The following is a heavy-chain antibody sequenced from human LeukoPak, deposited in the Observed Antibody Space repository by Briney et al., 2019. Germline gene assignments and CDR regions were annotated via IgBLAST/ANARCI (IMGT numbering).Heavy chain of an antibody. CDR2: INQDGSEK. CDR1: GLTFTSYW. J-gene: IGHJ4*02. CDR3: ARHPGRGGVFDY. V-gene: IGHV3-7*02. Sequence: GGSLRLSCAASGLTFTSYWIRWVRQAPGKGLEWLANINQDGSEKYYVDSVKGRFTISRDKAKNSLYLQMNSLRAEDTAVYYCARHPGRGGVFDYWGQGTLVTVSS. D-gene: IGHD3-10*01.